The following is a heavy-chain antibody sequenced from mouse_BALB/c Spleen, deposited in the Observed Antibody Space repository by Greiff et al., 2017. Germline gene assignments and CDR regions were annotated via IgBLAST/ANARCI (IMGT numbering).Heavy chain of an antibody. Sequence: EVQLQESGPGLVKPSQSLSLTCSVTGYSITSGYYWNWIRQFPGNKLEWMGYISYDGSNNYNPSLKNRISITRDTSKNQFFLKLNSVTTEDTATYYCARGGWDLDYWGQGTTLTVSS. V-gene: IGHV3-6*02. J-gene: IGHJ2*01. CDR3: ARGGWDLDY. D-gene: IGHD4-1*01. CDR2: ISYDGSN. CDR1: GYSITSGYY.